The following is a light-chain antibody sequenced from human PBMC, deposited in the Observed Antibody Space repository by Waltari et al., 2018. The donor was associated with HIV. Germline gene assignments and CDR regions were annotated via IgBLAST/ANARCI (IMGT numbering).Light chain of an antibody. J-gene: IGKJ2*03. V-gene: IGKV3-20*01. Sequence: EIVLTQFPGTLSLSPGDRATLSCRASQSITQNYLAWYQQKPGQAPRLVIYGATKRATGIPDRFSGSGSGTEFILTISRLEPEDFAVYHCQHYVASPYSFGQGTKLEIK. CDR1: QSITQNY. CDR2: GAT. CDR3: QHYVASPYS.